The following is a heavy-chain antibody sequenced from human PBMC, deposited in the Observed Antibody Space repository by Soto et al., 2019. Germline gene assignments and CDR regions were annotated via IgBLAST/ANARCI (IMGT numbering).Heavy chain of an antibody. CDR3: ARDLGSPDVWFDS. V-gene: IGHV3-66*01. CDR1: GFTVSSNY. D-gene: IGHD3-10*01. Sequence: GGSLRLSCAASGFTVSSNYMSWVRQAPGKGLEWVSVIYSGGSTYYADSVKGRFTISRDNSKNTLYLQMNSLRAEDTAVYYCARDLGSPDVWFDSWGQGTLVTVSS. CDR2: IYSGGST. J-gene: IGHJ5*01.